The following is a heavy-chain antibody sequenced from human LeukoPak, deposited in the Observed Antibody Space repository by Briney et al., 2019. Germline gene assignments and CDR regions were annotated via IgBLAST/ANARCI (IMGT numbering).Heavy chain of an antibody. CDR3: ARELLRPYYYYYYMDV. Sequence: PSETLSLTCAVYGGSFNGYYWSWIRQPPGKGLEWIGEINHSGSTNYNPSLKSRVTISVDTSKNQFSLKLSSVTAADTAVYYCARELLRPYYYYYYMDVWGKGTTVTVSS. D-gene: IGHD3-10*01. CDR2: INHSGST. V-gene: IGHV4-34*01. J-gene: IGHJ6*03. CDR1: GGSFNGYY.